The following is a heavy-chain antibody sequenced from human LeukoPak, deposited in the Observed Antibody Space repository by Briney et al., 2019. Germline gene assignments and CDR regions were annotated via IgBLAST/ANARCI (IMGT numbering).Heavy chain of an antibody. D-gene: IGHD6-6*01. J-gene: IGHJ6*03. V-gene: IGHV1-8*01. Sequence: ASVKVSCKASGYTFTSYDINWVRQATGQGLEWMGWMNPNSGNTGYAQKFQGRVTMTRNTSISTAYMELSSLRSEDTAVYYCARVMVGWRIAARLSFDYYYYMDVWGKGTTVTASS. CDR1: GYTFTSYD. CDR2: MNPNSGNT. CDR3: ARVMVGWRIAARLSFDYYYYMDV.